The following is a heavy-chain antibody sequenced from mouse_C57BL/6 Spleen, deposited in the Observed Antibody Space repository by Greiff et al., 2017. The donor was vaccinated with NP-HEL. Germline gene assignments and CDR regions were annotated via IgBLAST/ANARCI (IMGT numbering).Heavy chain of an antibody. J-gene: IGHJ4*01. CDR1: GYTFTSYW. V-gene: IGHV1-59*01. CDR3: ARRETYYAMDY. Sequence: QVQLQQPGAELVRPGTSVKLSCKASGYTFTSYWMHWVKQRPGQGLEWIGVIDPSDSYTNYNQKFKGKATLTVETSSSTAYMQLSSLTSEDSAVYYCARRETYYAMDYWGQGTSVTVSS. CDR2: IDPSDSYT.